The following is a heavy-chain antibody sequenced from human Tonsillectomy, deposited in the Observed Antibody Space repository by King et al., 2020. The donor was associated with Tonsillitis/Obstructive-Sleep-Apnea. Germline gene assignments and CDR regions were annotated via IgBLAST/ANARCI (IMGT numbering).Heavy chain of an antibody. CDR3: AREVAGILDYFDY. V-gene: IGHV1-2*05. CDR2: IKPNSGGT. Sequence: EQLVQSGAEVKKPGASVKVSCKASGYTFTGYYMHWVRQAPGQGLEWMGRIKPNSGGTNYAQTFQGRVTMTRDTSISTAYMELSRLRSDDTVVYYCAREVAGILDYFDYWGQGTLVTVSS. J-gene: IGHJ4*02. D-gene: IGHD6-19*01. CDR1: GYTFTGYY.